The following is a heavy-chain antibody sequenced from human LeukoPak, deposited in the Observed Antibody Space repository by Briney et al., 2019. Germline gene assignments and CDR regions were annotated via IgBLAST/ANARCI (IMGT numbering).Heavy chain of an antibody. CDR3: ARDRYYGSGSYNYFDY. J-gene: IGHJ4*02. CDR1: GYTFSSYA. Sequence: GASVKVSCKASGYTFSSYAIHWVRLAPGQRLEWMGWINTGNDNTQYSDKFQGRVTITRDTSASTAYMELSSLRSEDTAVYYCARDRYYGSGSYNYFDYWGQGTLATVSS. V-gene: IGHV1-3*04. CDR2: INTGNDNT. D-gene: IGHD3-10*01.